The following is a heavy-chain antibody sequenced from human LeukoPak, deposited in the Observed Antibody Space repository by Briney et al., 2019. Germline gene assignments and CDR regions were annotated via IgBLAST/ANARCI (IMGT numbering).Heavy chain of an antibody. CDR1: EFTFSSYE. V-gene: IGHV3-48*03. CDR2: ISSSGSTI. J-gene: IGHJ4*02. D-gene: IGHD5-18*01. CDR3: AKGSSGYIYGDY. Sequence: GGSLRLSCAASEFTFSSYEMNWVRQAPGKGVEWVSYISSSGSTIYYADSVKGRFTISRDNSKNTLYLQMNSLRAEDTAIYYCAKGSSGYIYGDYWGQGTLVTVSS.